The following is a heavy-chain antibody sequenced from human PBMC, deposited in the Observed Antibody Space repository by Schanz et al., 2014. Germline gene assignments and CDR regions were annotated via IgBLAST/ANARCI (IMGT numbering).Heavy chain of an antibody. J-gene: IGHJ4*02. Sequence: EMQLVESGGGLIQPGGSLRLSCAASGFTVTSYYMSWVRQAPGKGLEWVSVIYSGDNTYYADSVKGRFTISRDNSKNTVYLQMNSLRAEDTAVYYCAKELRPGTERPRGNFDYWGQGTLVIVSS. CDR1: GFTVTSYY. D-gene: IGHD1-7*01. CDR2: IYSGDNT. V-gene: IGHV3-53*01. CDR3: AKELRPGTERPRGNFDY.